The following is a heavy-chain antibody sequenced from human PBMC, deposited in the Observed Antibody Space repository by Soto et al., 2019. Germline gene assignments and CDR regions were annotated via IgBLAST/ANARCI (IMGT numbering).Heavy chain of an antibody. J-gene: IGHJ4*02. Sequence: EVQLVESGGGLVQPGGSLRLTCEASGFTFSGNWMSWVRQAPGKGLEWVANVKQDGSDKYYVDSVKGRFSISRDNTKNSLYLQRNSLRDEDTAVYYWARGGGNFDHWGQGTLVTVSS. CDR2: VKQDGSDK. CDR3: ARGGGNFDH. D-gene: IGHD3-16*01. V-gene: IGHV3-7*04. CDR1: GFTFSGNW.